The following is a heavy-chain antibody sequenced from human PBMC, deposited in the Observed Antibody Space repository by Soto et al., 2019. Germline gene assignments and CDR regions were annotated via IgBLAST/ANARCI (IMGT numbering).Heavy chain of an antibody. D-gene: IGHD2-21*01. Sequence: SLTCSVSGAALNSGNYYLSWIRQVPGKGLEWIGHIYVTGAVDYNPSLRDRITISQDTSERQFSLNLRLVTAADTAVYYCARLRIATNNYKWFDPWGQGTLVTVSS. CDR3: ARLRIATNNYKWFDP. CDR2: IYVTGAV. CDR1: GAALNSGNYY. J-gene: IGHJ5*02. V-gene: IGHV4-31*03.